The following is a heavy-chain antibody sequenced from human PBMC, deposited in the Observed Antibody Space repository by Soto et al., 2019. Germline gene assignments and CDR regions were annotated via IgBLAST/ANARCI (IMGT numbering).Heavy chain of an antibody. D-gene: IGHD3-22*01. CDR3: ARPKDYNSCLDS. CDR2: INAADGNT. Sequence: GASVKVSCKASGYTFTRYPIQWVRQAPGQRLEWMGWINAADGNTKYSQKFQGRVTITRDTSASTAYMELTSLRSEDTAVYYCARPKDYNSCLDSWGQGTLVTVSS. J-gene: IGHJ4*02. CDR1: GYTFTRYP. V-gene: IGHV1-3*01.